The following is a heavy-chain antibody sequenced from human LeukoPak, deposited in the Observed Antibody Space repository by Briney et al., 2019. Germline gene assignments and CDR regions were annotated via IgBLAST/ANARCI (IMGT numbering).Heavy chain of an antibody. CDR1: GGTFSSYA. CDR2: IIPIFGTA. D-gene: IGHD3-22*01. V-gene: IGHV1-69*13. Sequence: ASVKVSCKASGGTFSSYAISWVRQAPGQGLEWMGGIIPIFGTANYAQKFQGRVTITADESTSTAYMELSSLRSEDTAVYYCATYYYDCSGYDPFDYWGQGTLVTVSS. CDR3: ATYYYDCSGYDPFDY. J-gene: IGHJ4*02.